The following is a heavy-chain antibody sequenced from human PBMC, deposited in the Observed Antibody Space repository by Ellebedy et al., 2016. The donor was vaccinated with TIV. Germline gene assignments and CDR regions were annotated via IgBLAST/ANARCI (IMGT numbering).Heavy chain of an antibody. CDR2: VYDTLGSS. CDR1: GSSISDYY. CDR3: ARHAVVPTPGFEY. J-gene: IGHJ4*02. Sequence: SETLSLTCTVSGSSISDYYWTWIRQPPGRGLEWIGFVYDTLGSSNYSPSLKSRVSTSVDTSKSQISLRLKSVTAADTAVYYCARHAVVPTPGFEYWGPGALVTVSS. D-gene: IGHD2-15*01. V-gene: IGHV4-59*08.